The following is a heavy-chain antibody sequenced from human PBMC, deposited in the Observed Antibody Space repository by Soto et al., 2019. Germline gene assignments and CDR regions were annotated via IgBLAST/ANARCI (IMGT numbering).Heavy chain of an antibody. J-gene: IGHJ4*02. V-gene: IGHV3-64*01. Sequence: GGYLKLSCAAHGFTFSAFAMHWVRLAPGRGLEYVSAISNNGDGTYYANSVKGRFIISRDNSKNTLFLHMDSLRSDDMAMYFCTRAPSLTLLYDHLGQAILVTVSS. CDR1: GFTFSAFA. CDR2: ISNNGDGT. CDR3: TRAPSLTLLYDH. D-gene: IGHD3-9*01.